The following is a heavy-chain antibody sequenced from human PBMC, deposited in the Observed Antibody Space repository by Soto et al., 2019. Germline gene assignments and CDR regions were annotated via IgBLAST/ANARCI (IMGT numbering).Heavy chain of an antibody. Sequence: LSLTCAASGFTFSSYAMSWVRQAPGKGLEWVSAISGSGGSTYYADSVKGRFTISRDNSKNTLYLQMNSLRAEDTAVYYCAKPGRVAGPFDYWGQGTLVTVSS. CDR2: ISGSGGST. CDR1: GFTFSSYA. CDR3: AKPGRVAGPFDY. V-gene: IGHV3-23*01. D-gene: IGHD6-19*01. J-gene: IGHJ4*02.